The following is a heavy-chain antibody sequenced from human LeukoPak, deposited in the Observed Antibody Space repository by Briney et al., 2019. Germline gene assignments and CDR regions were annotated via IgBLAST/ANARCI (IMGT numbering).Heavy chain of an antibody. V-gene: IGHV1-18*01. Sequence: ASVKVSCKASGYTFTSYGISWVRQAPGQGLEWMGWISAYNGNTNYAQKLQGRVTMTRDTSTSTVYMELSSLRSEDTAVYYCARKNERGHFDYWGQGTLVTVSS. CDR2: ISAYNGNT. CDR3: ARKNERGHFDY. J-gene: IGHJ4*02. D-gene: IGHD1-1*01. CDR1: GYTFTSYG.